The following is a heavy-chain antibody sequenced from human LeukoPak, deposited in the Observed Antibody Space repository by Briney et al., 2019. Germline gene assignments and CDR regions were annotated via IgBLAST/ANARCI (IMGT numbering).Heavy chain of an antibody. J-gene: IGHJ4*02. CDR1: GLTFTNAR. D-gene: IGHD3-22*01. CDR3: TTGRYESSGYYSFDY. CDR2: VKSETEGGTT. Sequence: GGALRLSCAASGLTFTNARTSWVRQAPGKGREWLGRVKSETEGGTTDYAAPVKGRFTISRDDSKNTLYLQMNGLKTEDTAVYYCTTGRYESSGYYSFDYWGQGTLVTVSS. V-gene: IGHV3-15*01.